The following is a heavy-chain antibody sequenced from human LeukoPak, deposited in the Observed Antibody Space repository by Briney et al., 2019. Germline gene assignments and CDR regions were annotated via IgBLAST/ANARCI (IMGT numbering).Heavy chain of an antibody. D-gene: IGHD3-9*01. V-gene: IGHV2-5*01. CDR1: GFSLSTSGVG. Sequence: SGPTLVKPTQTLTLTCTFSGFSLSTSGVGVGWIRQPPGKALEWLALIYWNDDKRYSPSLKSRLTITKDTSKNQVVLTMTNMDPVDTATYYCAHETMYYDTLFGILEGYMDVWGKGTTVTVSS. CDR3: AHETMYYDTLFGILEGYMDV. CDR2: IYWNDDK. J-gene: IGHJ6*03.